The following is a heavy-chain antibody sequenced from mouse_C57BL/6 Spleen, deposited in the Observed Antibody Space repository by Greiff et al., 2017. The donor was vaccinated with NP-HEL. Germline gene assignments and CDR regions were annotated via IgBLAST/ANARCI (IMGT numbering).Heavy chain of an antibody. CDR2: IHPNSGST. D-gene: IGHD6-5*01. Sequence: QVQLQQPGAELVKPGASVKLSCKASGYTFTSYWMHWVKQRPGQGLEWIGMIHPNSGSTNYNEKFKSKATLTVDKSSSTAYMQLSSLTSEDSAVYYCARGAVADEGYFDVWGTGTTVTVSS. J-gene: IGHJ1*03. CDR3: ARGAVADEGYFDV. V-gene: IGHV1-64*01. CDR1: GYTFTSYW.